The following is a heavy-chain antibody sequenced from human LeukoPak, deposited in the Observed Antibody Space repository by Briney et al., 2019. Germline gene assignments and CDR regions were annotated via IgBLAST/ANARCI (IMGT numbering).Heavy chain of an antibody. V-gene: IGHV3-15*01. CDR2: VKSKSAGETT. J-gene: IGHJ4*02. CDR3: TLIQGWGSGSYYRDF. D-gene: IGHD3-10*01. Sequence: GGSLRLSCAASGLSISSDWMRWVRQAPGKGLEWVARVKSKSAGETTDYAAPVKGRFTISRDDSKNTLYLQMNSLKTEDTAVYYCTLIQGWGSGSYYRDFWGQGTLVTVSS. CDR1: GLSISSDW.